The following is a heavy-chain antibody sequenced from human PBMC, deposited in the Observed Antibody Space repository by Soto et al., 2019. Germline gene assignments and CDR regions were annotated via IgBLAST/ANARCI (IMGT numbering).Heavy chain of an antibody. CDR3: ARDYYGSGSPVDY. J-gene: IGHJ4*02. D-gene: IGHD3-10*01. Sequence: EVQLVECGGGLVQPGGSLRLTCAASGFTVSSNYMSWVRQAPGKGLEWVSVIYSGGSTYYADSVKGRFTISRDNSKNTLYLQMNSLRAEDTAVYYCARDYYGSGSPVDYWGQGTLVTVSS. CDR1: GFTVSSNY. CDR2: IYSGGST. V-gene: IGHV3-66*01.